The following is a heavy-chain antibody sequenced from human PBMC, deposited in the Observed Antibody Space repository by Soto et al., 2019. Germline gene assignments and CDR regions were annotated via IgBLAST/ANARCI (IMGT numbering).Heavy chain of an antibody. CDR3: ARDYSGYEGPYYYGMDV. D-gene: IGHD5-12*01. J-gene: IGHJ6*02. Sequence: GASVKVSCKASGGTFSSYTISWVRQAPGQGLEWMGRIIPILGIANYAQKFQGRVTITADKSTSTAYMELSSLRSEDTAVYYCARDYSGYEGPYYYGMDVWGQGTTVTVSS. CDR1: GGTFSSYT. V-gene: IGHV1-69*04. CDR2: IIPILGIA.